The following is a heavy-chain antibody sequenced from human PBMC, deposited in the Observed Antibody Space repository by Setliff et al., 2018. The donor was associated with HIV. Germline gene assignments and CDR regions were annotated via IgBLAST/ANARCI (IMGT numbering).Heavy chain of an antibody. J-gene: IGHJ5*02. Sequence: SETLSLTCSISDASINSNNYYWVWIRQTPGKGLEWIGSIYYTGTAYYSPSLKSRVFISVDTSKNQFSLNLSSVSAADTAVYFCSRLTRTSSNSYRGRFDPWGQGTLVTVSS. CDR1: DASINSNNYY. D-gene: IGHD6-13*01. CDR3: SRLTRTSSNSYRGRFDP. V-gene: IGHV4-39*01. CDR2: IYYTGTA.